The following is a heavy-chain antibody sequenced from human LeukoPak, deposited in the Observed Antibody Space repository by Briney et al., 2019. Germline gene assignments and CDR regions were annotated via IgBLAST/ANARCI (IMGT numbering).Heavy chain of an antibody. CDR2: ISSSGSTI. D-gene: IGHD3-10*01. Sequence: GGSLRLSCAASGFTFSSYEMNWVRQAPGKGLEWVSYISSSGSTIYYADSVKGRFTISRDNAKNSLYLQMNSLRAEDTAVYYCARENTWFGDLRGGGFDYWGQGTLVTVSS. CDR1: GFTFSSYE. CDR3: ARENTWFGDLRGGGFDY. J-gene: IGHJ4*02. V-gene: IGHV3-48*03.